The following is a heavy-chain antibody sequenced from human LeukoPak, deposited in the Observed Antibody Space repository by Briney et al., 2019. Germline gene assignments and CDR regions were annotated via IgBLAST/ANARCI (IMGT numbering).Heavy chain of an antibody. CDR2: INAGNGNT. CDR1: GYTFTSYA. CDR3: ARTTTYYYDSSGLGYFDY. V-gene: IGHV1-3*03. Sequence: ASVTVSCKASGYTFTSYAMHWVRQAPGQRLEWMGWINAGNGNTKYSQEFQGRVTITRDTSASTAYMELSSLRSEDMAVYYCARTTTYYYDSSGLGYFDYWGQGTLVTVSS. J-gene: IGHJ4*02. D-gene: IGHD3-22*01.